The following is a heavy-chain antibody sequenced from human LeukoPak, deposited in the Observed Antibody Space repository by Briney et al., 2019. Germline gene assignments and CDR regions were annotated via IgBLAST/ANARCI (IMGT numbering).Heavy chain of an antibody. D-gene: IGHD1-14*01. CDR3: ARGVTEYNWFDP. J-gene: IGHJ5*02. Sequence: GASVKVSCKASGYTFTSYATHWVRQAPGQRLEWMGWINAGNGNTKYSQEFQGRVTITRDTSASTAYMELSSLRSEDMAVYYCARGVTEYNWFDPWGQGTLVTVSS. V-gene: IGHV1-3*03. CDR2: INAGNGNT. CDR1: GYTFTSYA.